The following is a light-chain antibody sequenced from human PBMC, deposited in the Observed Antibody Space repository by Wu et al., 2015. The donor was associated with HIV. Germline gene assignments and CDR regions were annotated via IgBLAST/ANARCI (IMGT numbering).Light chain of an antibody. CDR3: HQRTTWPRT. V-gene: IGKV3-11*01. J-gene: IGKJ1*01. CDR1: QSVSRF. CDR2: DTS. Sequence: EIVLTQSPATLSLSPGERATFSCRASQSVSRFLAWYQHKPGQAPRVVIYDTSNRAAGIPARFSGSGSGTDFTLTISSLEPEDFAVYYCHQRTTWPRTFGQGTKVEVK.